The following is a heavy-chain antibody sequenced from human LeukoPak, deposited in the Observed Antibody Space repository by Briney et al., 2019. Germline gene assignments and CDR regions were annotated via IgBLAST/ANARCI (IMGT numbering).Heavy chain of an antibody. Sequence: KTGGSLRLSCAASGFTFSAYAMHWVRQAPGKGLEWVSSISSSSSYIYYADSVKGRFTISRDNAKNSLYLQMNSLRAEDTAVYYCARDGIVLMVYARGAYYYGMDVWGQGTTVTVSS. CDR2: ISSSSSYI. V-gene: IGHV3-21*01. D-gene: IGHD2-8*01. CDR3: ARDGIVLMVYARGAYYYGMDV. J-gene: IGHJ6*02. CDR1: GFTFSAYA.